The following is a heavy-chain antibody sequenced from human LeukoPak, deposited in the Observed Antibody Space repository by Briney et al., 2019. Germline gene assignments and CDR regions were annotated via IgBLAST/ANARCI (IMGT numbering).Heavy chain of an antibody. J-gene: IGHJ3*02. Sequence: PGGSLRLSCAASGFTFSSYGMHWVRQAPGKGLEWVAVISYDGSNKYYADSVKGRFTISRDNSKNTLYLQMNSLRAEDTAVYYCAKSLGTMVRGVIITHDAFDIWGQGTMVTVSS. D-gene: IGHD3-10*01. V-gene: IGHV3-30*18. CDR3: AKSLGTMVRGVIITHDAFDI. CDR2: ISYDGSNK. CDR1: GFTFSSYG.